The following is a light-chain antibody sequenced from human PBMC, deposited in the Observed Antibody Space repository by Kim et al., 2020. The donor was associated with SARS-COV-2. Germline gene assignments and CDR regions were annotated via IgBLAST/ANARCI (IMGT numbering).Light chain of an antibody. CDR2: AAS. CDR3: QQYYNRPPCT. Sequence: IVMTQSPATLSVSPGERATLSCRASQSVLSDLAWYQQKPGQAPRLLIYAASTRATGVPARFSGSGSGTEFTLTISSLQSEDFAVYFCQQYYNRPPCTFGQGTKLEI. J-gene: IGKJ2*02. V-gene: IGKV3-15*01. CDR1: QSVLSD.